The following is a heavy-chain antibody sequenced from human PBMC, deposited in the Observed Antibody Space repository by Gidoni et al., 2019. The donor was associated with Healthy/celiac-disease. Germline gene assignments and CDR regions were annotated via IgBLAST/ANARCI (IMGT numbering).Heavy chain of an antibody. J-gene: IGHJ4*02. CDR3: ARDFGIGSSGYNYFDY. V-gene: IGHV3-21*01. CDR2: ISSSSSYI. Sequence: EVQLVESGGGLVKPGGSLRLSCAASGFTFSSYSMNWVRQAPGKGLEWVSSISSSSSYIYYADSVKGRFTISRDNAKNSLYLQMNSLRAEDTAVYYCARDFGIGSSGYNYFDYWGQGTLVTVSS. CDR1: GFTFSSYS. D-gene: IGHD3-22*01.